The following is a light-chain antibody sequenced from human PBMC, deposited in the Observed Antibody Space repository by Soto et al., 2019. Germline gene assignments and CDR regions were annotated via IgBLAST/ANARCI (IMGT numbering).Light chain of an antibody. CDR2: NDD. CDR1: SSTIGGNT. J-gene: IGLJ2*01. V-gene: IGLV1-44*01. CDR3: SSWDDSLNVVV. Sequence: QSVLTQPPSASGTPGQRVTISCSGSSSTIGGNTVNWYQQLPGTAPKLLIYNDDERPSGVPDRFTGSKSGTSSSLAISGLQSDYEADYYCSSWDDSLNVVVFGGGTKVTVL.